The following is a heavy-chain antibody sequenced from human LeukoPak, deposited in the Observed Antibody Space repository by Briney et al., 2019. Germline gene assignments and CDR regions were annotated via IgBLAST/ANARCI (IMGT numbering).Heavy chain of an antibody. J-gene: IGHJ4*02. V-gene: IGHV1-69*13. D-gene: IGHD2-8*01. CDR2: ITSIFGTA. CDR3: ASQELYCTNGVCYDYYFDY. CDR1: GGTFSSYA. Sequence: SVKVSCKASGGTFSSYAISWVRQAPGQGLEWMGGITSIFGTANYAQKFQGRVTITADESTSTAYMEPSSLRSEDTAVYYCASQELYCTNGVCYDYYFDYWGQGTLVTVSS.